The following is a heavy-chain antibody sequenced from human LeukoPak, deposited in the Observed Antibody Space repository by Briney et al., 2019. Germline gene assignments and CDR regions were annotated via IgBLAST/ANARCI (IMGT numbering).Heavy chain of an antibody. CDR2: IYTSGST. V-gene: IGHV4-4*08. D-gene: IGHD5-18*01. CDR1: GGSISSYY. Sequence: SETLSLTCTVSGGSISSYYWSWIRQPPGKGLEWIGRIYTSGSTNYNPSLKSRITISADTSKNQFSLRLSSVTPADTAVYYCARGGGYSYGNDAFNIWGQGTMVTVSS. CDR3: ARGGGYSYGNDAFNI. J-gene: IGHJ3*02.